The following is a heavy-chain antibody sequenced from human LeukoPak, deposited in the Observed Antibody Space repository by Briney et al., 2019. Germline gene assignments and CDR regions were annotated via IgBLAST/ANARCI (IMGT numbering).Heavy chain of an antibody. Sequence: GASVKVSCKVSGYTLTDLSMHWVRQAPGKGLEWMGGFDPEDGETLYAQKFQGRVTMTEDTSTDTAYMELSSLRPEDTAVYYCATDQRGAGLGFRYGSGGYNGLDVWGQGTTVTVSS. CDR3: ATDQRGAGLGFRYGSGGYNGLDV. J-gene: IGHJ6*02. CDR1: GYTLTDLS. V-gene: IGHV1-24*01. CDR2: FDPEDGET. D-gene: IGHD3-10*01.